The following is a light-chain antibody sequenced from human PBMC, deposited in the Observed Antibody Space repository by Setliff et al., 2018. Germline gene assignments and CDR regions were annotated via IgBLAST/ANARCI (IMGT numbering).Light chain of an antibody. J-gene: IGKJ4*01. CDR3: QQLISFPLT. Sequence: DIQLTQSPSFLSASVGDRVIITCRASQDISNFFAWYQQKPGKAPKILIWGASHLQSGVPSRFSGDRSGAEYTLTINFLQPEDFATYYCQQLISFPLTVGGGTKVDSK. CDR1: QDISNF. CDR2: GAS. V-gene: IGKV1-9*01.